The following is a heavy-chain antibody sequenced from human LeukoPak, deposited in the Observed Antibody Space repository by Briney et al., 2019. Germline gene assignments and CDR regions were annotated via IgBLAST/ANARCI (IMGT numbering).Heavy chain of an antibody. CDR3: ARDGGYDFWSGYYQDY. V-gene: IGHV3-30-3*01. CDR2: ISYDANIGSNK. D-gene: IGHD3-3*01. Sequence: GRSLRLSCATSGFTFSRYAMHWVRQAPGKGLEWVALISYDANIGSNKYYADSVKGRFTISRDNSKNTLYLQMNSLRAEDTAVYYCARDGGYDFWSGYYQDYWGQGTLVTVSS. J-gene: IGHJ4*02. CDR1: GFTFSRYA.